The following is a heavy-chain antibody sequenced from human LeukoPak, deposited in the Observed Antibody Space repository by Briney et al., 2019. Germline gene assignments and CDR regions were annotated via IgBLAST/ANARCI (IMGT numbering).Heavy chain of an antibody. D-gene: IGHD6-19*01. CDR3: ARYSSGWYLAFDI. J-gene: IGHJ3*02. Sequence: PSETLSLTCAVYGGSFSGYYWSWIRQPPGKGLEWIGEINHRGSTNYNLSRKSRDTMSVDTSKSRYSLEPGYVTAADTAVYYCARYSSGWYLAFDIWGQGTMVTVSS. CDR2: INHRGST. V-gene: IGHV4-34*01. CDR1: GGSFSGYY.